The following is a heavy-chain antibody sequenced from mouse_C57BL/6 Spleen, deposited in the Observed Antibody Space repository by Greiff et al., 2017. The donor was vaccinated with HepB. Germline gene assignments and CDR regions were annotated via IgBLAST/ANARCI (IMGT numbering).Heavy chain of an antibody. Sequence: EVKLMESGPGLVKPSQSLSLTCSVTGYSITSGYYWNWIRQFPGNKLEWMGYISYDGSNNYNPSLKNRISITRDTSKNQFFLKLNSVTTEDTATYYCARGEGDWRYFDVWGTGTTVTVSS. CDR3: ARGEGDWRYFDV. CDR2: ISYDGSN. V-gene: IGHV3-6*01. J-gene: IGHJ1*03. CDR1: GYSITSGYY.